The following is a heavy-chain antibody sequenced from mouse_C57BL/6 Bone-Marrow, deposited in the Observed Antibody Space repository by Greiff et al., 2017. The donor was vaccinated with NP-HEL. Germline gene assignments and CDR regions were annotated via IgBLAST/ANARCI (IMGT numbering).Heavy chain of an antibody. D-gene: IGHD2-4*01. CDR2: IYPGDGDT. J-gene: IGHJ3*01. Sequence: QVQLKQSGAELVKPGASVKISCKASGYAFSSYWMNWVKQRPGKGLEWIGQIYPGDGDTNYNGKFKGKATLTADKSSSTAYMQLSSLTSEDSAVYFCAGDYDDAWFAYWGQGTLVTVSA. CDR1: GYAFSSYW. CDR3: AGDYDDAWFAY. V-gene: IGHV1-80*01.